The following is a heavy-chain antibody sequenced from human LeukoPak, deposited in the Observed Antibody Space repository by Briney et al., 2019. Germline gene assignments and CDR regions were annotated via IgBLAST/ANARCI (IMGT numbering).Heavy chain of an antibody. CDR1: GYTFTSYG. Sequence: ASVTVSCTASGYTFTSYGIGWVRQAPGRGLEWMGWISAYNGNTNYAQKLQGRVTMTTDTSTSTAYMELSRLRSDDTAVYYCARGGVGIVGATGYYYYYGMDVWGQGTTVTVSS. J-gene: IGHJ6*02. CDR2: ISAYNGNT. V-gene: IGHV1-18*01. CDR3: ARGGVGIVGATGYYYYYGMDV. D-gene: IGHD1-26*01.